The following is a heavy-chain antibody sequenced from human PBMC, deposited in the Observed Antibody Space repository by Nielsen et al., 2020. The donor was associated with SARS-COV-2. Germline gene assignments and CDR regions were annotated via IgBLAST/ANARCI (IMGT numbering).Heavy chain of an antibody. D-gene: IGHD6-13*01. CDR3: AKDLVGQLYFQH. Sequence: GESLKISCAASGFTFSNAWMSWVRQAPGKGLEWVSAISGSGGSTYYADSVKGRFTISRDNSKNTLYLQMNSLRAEDTAVYYCAKDLVGQLYFQHWGQGTLVTVSS. J-gene: IGHJ1*01. V-gene: IGHV3-23*01. CDR2: ISGSGGST. CDR1: GFTFSNAW.